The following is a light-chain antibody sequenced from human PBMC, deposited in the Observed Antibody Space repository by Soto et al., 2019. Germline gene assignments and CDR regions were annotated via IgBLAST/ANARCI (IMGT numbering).Light chain of an antibody. V-gene: IGKV1-33*01. Sequence: DIQMSQSPSSLSASVGDRVIITCRASESIGSYLSWYQQKPGKAPKLLIYDASNLETGVPSRFSGSGSGTDFTFTISSLQPEDIATYYCQQYDNLPYTFGQGTKLEIK. CDR1: ESIGSY. J-gene: IGKJ2*01. CDR2: DAS. CDR3: QQYDNLPYT.